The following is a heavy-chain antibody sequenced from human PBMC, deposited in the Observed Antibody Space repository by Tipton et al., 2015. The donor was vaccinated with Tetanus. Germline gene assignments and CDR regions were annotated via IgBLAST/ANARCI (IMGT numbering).Heavy chain of an antibody. CDR1: GYTFTNYG. J-gene: IGHJ4*02. Sequence: QLVQSGAEVKNPGASVKVSCKGSGYTFTNYGINWVRQAPGQGLEWMGWDSGYSGNTIYARKVQGRVTMTTDTSTNTAYLELRSLRSDDTAVYFCARLVKQWLVPEDYWGQGTLVTVS. V-gene: IGHV1-18*01. CDR2: DSGYSGNT. CDR3: ARLVKQWLVPEDY. D-gene: IGHD6-19*01.